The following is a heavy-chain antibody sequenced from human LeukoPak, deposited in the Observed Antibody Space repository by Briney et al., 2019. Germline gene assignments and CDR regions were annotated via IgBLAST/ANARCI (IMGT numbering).Heavy chain of an antibody. J-gene: IGHJ4*02. V-gene: IGHV4-34*01. CDR2: INHSGST. D-gene: IGHD3-22*01. Sequence: PSETLPLTCAVYGGSFSGYYWSWIRQPPGKGLEWIGEINHSGSTNYNPSLKSRVTISVDTSKNQFSLKLSSVTAADTAVYYCARAGDNSGYSDYWGQGTLVTVSS. CDR3: ARAGDNSGYSDY. CDR1: GGSFSGYY.